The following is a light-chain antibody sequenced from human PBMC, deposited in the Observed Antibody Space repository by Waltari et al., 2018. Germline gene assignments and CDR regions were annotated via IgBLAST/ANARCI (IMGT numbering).Light chain of an antibody. CDR2: DAS. V-gene: IGKV1-33*01. Sequence: DIQMTQSPSSLSASVGDRVTITCQASQDIRNYLVWYQQKTGKAPDLLIFDASDLETGVPSRFSGSGSGTHFTFTISSLQPEDFATYYCQQYDNLPLTFGGGTKVEIK. CDR3: QQYDNLPLT. CDR1: QDIRNY. J-gene: IGKJ4*01.